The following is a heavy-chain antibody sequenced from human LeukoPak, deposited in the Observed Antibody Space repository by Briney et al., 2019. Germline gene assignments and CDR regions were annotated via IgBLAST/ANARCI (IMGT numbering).Heavy chain of an antibody. J-gene: IGHJ4*02. D-gene: IGHD6-13*01. CDR1: GFTFTRSA. V-gene: IGHV1-58*02. CDR3: AADPVTASGSSWYYFDF. Sequence: ASVKVSCKASGFTFTRSAMQWVRQARGQRLEWIGWIVVGSGNTNYAQKFQERVTITSDMSTSTAYMELSSLSSEDTAVYYCAADPVTASGSSWYYFDFWGQGTLVTVSS. CDR2: IVVGSGNT.